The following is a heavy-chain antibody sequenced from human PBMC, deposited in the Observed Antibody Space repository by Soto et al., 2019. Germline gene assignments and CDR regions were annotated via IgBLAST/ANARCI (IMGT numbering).Heavy chain of an antibody. Sequence: GASVKVSCKASGGTFSSYAISWVRQAPGQGLEWMGWISAYNGNTNYAQKLQGRVTMTTDTSTSTAYMELRSLRSDDTAVYYCARNYDFWSGYYGLDYWGQGTLVTVSS. V-gene: IGHV1-18*01. D-gene: IGHD3-3*01. J-gene: IGHJ4*02. CDR1: GGTFSSYA. CDR3: ARNYDFWSGYYGLDY. CDR2: ISAYNGNT.